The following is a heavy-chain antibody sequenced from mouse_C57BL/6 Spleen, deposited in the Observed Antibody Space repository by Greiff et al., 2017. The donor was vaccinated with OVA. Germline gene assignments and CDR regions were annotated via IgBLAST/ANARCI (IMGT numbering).Heavy chain of an antibody. V-gene: IGHV1-18*01. J-gene: IGHJ4*01. D-gene: IGHD2-5*01. CDR3: GRWGSNYGLAMDY. CDR2: INPNNGGT. Sequence: EVKLMESGPELVKPGASVKIPCKASGYTFTDYNMDWVKQSHGKSLEWIGDINPNNGGTIYNQKFKGKATLTVDKSSSTAYMELRSLTSEDTTVYYCGRWGSNYGLAMDYWGQGTSVTVSS. CDR1: GYTFTDYN.